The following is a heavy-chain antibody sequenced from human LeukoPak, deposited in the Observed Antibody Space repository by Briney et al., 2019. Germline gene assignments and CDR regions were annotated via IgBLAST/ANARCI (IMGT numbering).Heavy chain of an antibody. Sequence: GGSLRLSCAASGFTVSSNYMSWVRQAPGKGLEWVSAISGSGGSTYYADSVKGRFTISRDNSKNTLYLQMNSLRAEDTAVYYCAKDKNTMVRGDPYYYYGMDVWGQGTTVTVSS. V-gene: IGHV3-23*01. CDR2: ISGSGGST. CDR1: GFTVSSNY. D-gene: IGHD3-10*01. J-gene: IGHJ6*02. CDR3: AKDKNTMVRGDPYYYYGMDV.